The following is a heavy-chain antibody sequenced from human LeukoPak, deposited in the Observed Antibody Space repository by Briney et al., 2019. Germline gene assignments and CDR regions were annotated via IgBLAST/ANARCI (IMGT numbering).Heavy chain of an antibody. CDR1: GLTFSRYA. CDR2: VYSGGST. Sequence: GGSLRLSCAASGLTFSRYAMSWVRQAPGKGLEWVSVVYSGGSTYYADSVKGRFTISRHNSKNTLYLQMNSLRAEDTAVYYCARAPEWLIFDYWGQGTLVTVSS. J-gene: IGHJ4*02. D-gene: IGHD6-19*01. V-gene: IGHV3-53*04. CDR3: ARAPEWLIFDY.